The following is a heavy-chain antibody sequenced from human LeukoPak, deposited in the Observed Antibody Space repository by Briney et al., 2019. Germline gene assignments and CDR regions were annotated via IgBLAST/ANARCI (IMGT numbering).Heavy chain of an antibody. J-gene: IGHJ3*02. CDR1: GFTFSTYW. D-gene: IGHD2-2*02. CDR2: INSEGSRT. CDR3: ARGRYCSSTSCYKAFDI. V-gene: IGHV3-74*01. Sequence: GGSLRLSCAASGFTFSTYWMYWVRQAPGKGLVWVSRINSEGSRTSYADSVKGRVTISRDNAKNTLYLQMNSLRAEDTAVYYCARGRYCSSTSCYKAFDIWGQGTKVTVSS.